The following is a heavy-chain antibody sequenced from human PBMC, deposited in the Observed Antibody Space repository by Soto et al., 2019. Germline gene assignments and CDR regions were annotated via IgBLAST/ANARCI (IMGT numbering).Heavy chain of an antibody. CDR3: ATRSSPFYSSSWYYPFDY. CDR1: GFTFSSYA. CDR2: ISGSGGST. Sequence: GGSLRLSCAASGFTFSSYAMSWVRQAPGKGLEWVSAISGSGGSTYYADSVKGRFTISRDNSKNTLYLQMNSLRAEDTAVYYCATRSSPFYSSSWYYPFDYWGQGTLVTVSS. D-gene: IGHD6-13*01. J-gene: IGHJ4*02. V-gene: IGHV3-23*01.